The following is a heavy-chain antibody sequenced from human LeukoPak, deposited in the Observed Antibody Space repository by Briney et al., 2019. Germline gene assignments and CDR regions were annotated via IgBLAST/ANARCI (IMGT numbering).Heavy chain of an antibody. J-gene: IGHJ6*02. V-gene: IGHV1-46*01. D-gene: IGHD6-25*01. CDR1: GYTFTSYY. CDR3: ARSGAAPSLSYYYYGVDV. CDR2: INAGNGYT. Sequence: ASVKVSCKASGYTFTSYYMHWGRQAPGHGLGWMGVINAGNGYTTYAQNFQGRVTMTRDTSTSTVYMELSSLRSEDTAVYYCARSGAAPSLSYYYYGVDVWGQGTSVTVSS.